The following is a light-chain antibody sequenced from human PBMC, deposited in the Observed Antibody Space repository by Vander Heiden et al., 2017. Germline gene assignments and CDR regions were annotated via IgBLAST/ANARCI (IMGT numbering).Light chain of an antibody. J-gene: IGKJ1*01. CDR3: HQDYNWPRT. CDR1: QSVSSN. V-gene: IGKV3-15*01. Sequence: EIVMTQSPATLSVSPGERVTLSCRASQSVSSNLAWYQQKPGQAPRLLIYGASTRATGMPVRFSGSGSGTEFTLTISSLQSEDFAVYYCHQDYNWPRTFGPGTKVEIK. CDR2: GAS.